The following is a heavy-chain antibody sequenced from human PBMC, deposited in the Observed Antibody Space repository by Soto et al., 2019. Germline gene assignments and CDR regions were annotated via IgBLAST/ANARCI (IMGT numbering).Heavy chain of an antibody. CDR1: GYTFTTYA. CDR2: INVGNGNT. V-gene: IGHV1-3*01. Sequence: GASVKVSCKASGYTFTTYALHWVRQAPGQRLEWMGWINVGNGNTKYSQKFQGRVTITRDTSANTAYMELSSLRSEDTAVYYCARWLQLPALFDYWGQGTQVTVPS. D-gene: IGHD5-18*01. CDR3: ARWLQLPALFDY. J-gene: IGHJ4*02.